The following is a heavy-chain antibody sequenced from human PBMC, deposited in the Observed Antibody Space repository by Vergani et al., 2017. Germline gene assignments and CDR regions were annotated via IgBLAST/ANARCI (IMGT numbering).Heavy chain of an antibody. CDR2: ISAYNGNT. V-gene: IGHV1-18*01. J-gene: IGHJ4*02. CDR3: ARGASEWELLSAFDY. CDR1: GYTFTSYG. D-gene: IGHD1-26*01. Sequence: QVQLVQSGAEVKKPGASVKVSCKASGYTFTSYGISWVRQAPGQGLEGMGWISAYNGNTNYARKRQGRVTMTTDTYTSTAYMELRSLRSDDTAVYYCARGASEWELLSAFDYWGQGTLVTVSS.